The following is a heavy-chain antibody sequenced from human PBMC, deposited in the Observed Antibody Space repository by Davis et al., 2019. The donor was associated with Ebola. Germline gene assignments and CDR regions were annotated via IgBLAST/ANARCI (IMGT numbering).Heavy chain of an antibody. J-gene: IGHJ4*02. D-gene: IGHD4-17*01. V-gene: IGHV3-30*18. Sequence: GGSLRLSCTDSVITFSSYGMHWVRQAPGKGLEWVAVISYDGSNKYYADSVKGRFTISRDNSKNTLYLQMNSLRAEDTAVYYCAKNRPEYGDYVPYYWGQGTLVTVSS. CDR3: AKNRPEYGDYVPYY. CDR1: VITFSSYG. CDR2: ISYDGSNK.